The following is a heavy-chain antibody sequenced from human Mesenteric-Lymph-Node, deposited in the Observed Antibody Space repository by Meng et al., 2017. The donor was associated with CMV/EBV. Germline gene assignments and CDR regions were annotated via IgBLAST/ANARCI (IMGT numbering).Heavy chain of an antibody. J-gene: IGHJ4*02. V-gene: IGHV4-39*07. CDR2: IYYSGST. D-gene: IGHD2-2*01. CDR1: GGSISSSSYY. Sequence: SETLSLTCIVSGGSISSSSYYWGWIRQPPGKGLEWIGSIYYSGSTYYNPSLKSRVTISVDTPRNQLSLKLTSVTAADTAVYYCASLKPRYCASISCSYFDYWGQGKLVTVSS. CDR3: ASLKPRYCASISCSYFDY.